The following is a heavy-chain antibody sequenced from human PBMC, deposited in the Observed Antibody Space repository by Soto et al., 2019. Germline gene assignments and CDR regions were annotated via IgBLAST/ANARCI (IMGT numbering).Heavy chain of an antibody. Sequence: SETLSLTCAFSCGSISSSNWWSWVRQPPGKGLEWIGEIYHSGSTNYNPSLKSRVTISVDKSKNQFSLKLSSVTAADTAVYYCARAREGYRWFDYWGQGTLVTVSS. J-gene: IGHJ4*02. CDR1: CGSISSSNW. CDR2: IYHSGST. CDR3: ARAREGYRWFDY. V-gene: IGHV4-4*02. D-gene: IGHD2-8*02.